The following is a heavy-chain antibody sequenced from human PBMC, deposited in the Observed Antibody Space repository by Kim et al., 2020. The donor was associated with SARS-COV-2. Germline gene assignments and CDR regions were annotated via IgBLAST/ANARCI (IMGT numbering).Heavy chain of an antibody. Sequence: GGSLRPSCAASGFKFDDYAMYWVRQAPGKGLECVSSISWSSGRITYADSVKGRFTISRDNAKNSLYLQMNSLRAEDTALYYCTKGWVSSSGRGDLFDYWGQGTLVTVSS. J-gene: IGHJ4*02. CDR1: GFKFDDYA. V-gene: IGHV3-9*01. CDR2: ISWSSGRI. D-gene: IGHD6-19*01. CDR3: TKGWVSSSGRGDLFDY.